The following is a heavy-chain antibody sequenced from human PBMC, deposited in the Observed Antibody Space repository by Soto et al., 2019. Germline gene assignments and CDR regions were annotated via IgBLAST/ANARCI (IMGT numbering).Heavy chain of an antibody. Sequence: SETLSLTCAVYGGSFSAYYWSWIRQPPGKGLEWIGEINHSGGTNYNPSLKSRVTISVDTSKNQFSLKLSSVTAADTAVYYCARGRGYSYAPLDYWGQGTLVTVSS. CDR2: INHSGGT. CDR3: ARGRGYSYAPLDY. CDR1: GGSFSAYY. V-gene: IGHV4-34*01. D-gene: IGHD5-18*01. J-gene: IGHJ4*02.